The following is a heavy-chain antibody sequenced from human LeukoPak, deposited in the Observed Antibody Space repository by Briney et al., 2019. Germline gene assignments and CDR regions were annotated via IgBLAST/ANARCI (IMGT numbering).Heavy chain of an antibody. CDR2: IYYSGST. V-gene: IGHV4-39*07. Sequence: SETLSLTCTVSGGSISSSSYYWGWIRQPPGKGLEWIGSIYYSGSTYYNPSLKSRVTISVDTSKNQFSLKLSSVTAADTAVYYCAREDYSSSWYPNWFDPWGQGTLVTVSS. CDR1: GGSISSSSYY. CDR3: AREDYSSSWYPNWFDP. D-gene: IGHD6-13*01. J-gene: IGHJ5*02.